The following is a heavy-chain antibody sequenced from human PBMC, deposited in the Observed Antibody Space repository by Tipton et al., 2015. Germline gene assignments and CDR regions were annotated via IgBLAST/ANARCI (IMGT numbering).Heavy chain of an antibody. CDR1: GFTLHNYW. V-gene: IGHV3-7*01. CDR3: TRDPAYYYGMDV. D-gene: IGHD6-25*01. J-gene: IGHJ6*02. Sequence: SLRLSCAASGFTLHNYWMTWVRQAPGKGLEWVANIKPDGSDSYYLDSVKGRFTFSRDNAKNSLYLQMDSLRVEDTAVYYCTRDPAYYYGMDVWGQGTTVTVSS. CDR2: IKPDGSDS.